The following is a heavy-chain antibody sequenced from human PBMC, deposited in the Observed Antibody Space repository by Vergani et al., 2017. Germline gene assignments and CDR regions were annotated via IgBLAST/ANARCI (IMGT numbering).Heavy chain of an antibody. CDR2: INPNSGGT. CDR1: GYTFTGYY. V-gene: IGHV1-2*02. D-gene: IGHD1-7*01. J-gene: IGHJ4*02. CDR3: ARGTQYPHACYFDY. Sequence: QVQLVQSGAEVKKPGASVKVSCKASGYTFTGYYMHWVRQAPGQGLEWMGWINPNSGGTNYEQKFQGRVTMTRDTSISTAYMELSRLRSDDTSVYYCARGTQYPHACYFDYWGQGTLVTVSS.